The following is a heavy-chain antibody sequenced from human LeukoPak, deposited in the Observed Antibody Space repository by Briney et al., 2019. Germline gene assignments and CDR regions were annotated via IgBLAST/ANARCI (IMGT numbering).Heavy chain of an antibody. CDR1: GDSISSYY. J-gene: IGHJ4*02. CDR3: ARGPSSGTGSTSIDY. CDR2: INYTGST. Sequence: SETLSLTCTVSGDSISSYYWSWIRQPPGRGLEWIGYINYTGSTNYNTSLKSRVTISVDTSKNQFSLKLSSVTAADTAVYYCARGPSSGTGSTSIDYWGQGTLVTVSS. D-gene: IGHD1-7*01. V-gene: IGHV4-59*01.